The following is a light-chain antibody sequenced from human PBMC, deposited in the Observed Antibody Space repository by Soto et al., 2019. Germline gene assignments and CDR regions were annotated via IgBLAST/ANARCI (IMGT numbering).Light chain of an antibody. Sequence: QSVLTQPASVSGSPGQSITISCTGTSSDVGGYNYVSWYQQHPGKAPKLMIYDVSNRPSGVSNRFSGSKSVNTASLTISGLQAEDEAEYYCSSYTSSSTVVFGGGTKLTVL. CDR1: SSDVGGYNY. CDR2: DVS. CDR3: SSYTSSSTVV. V-gene: IGLV2-14*03. J-gene: IGLJ2*01.